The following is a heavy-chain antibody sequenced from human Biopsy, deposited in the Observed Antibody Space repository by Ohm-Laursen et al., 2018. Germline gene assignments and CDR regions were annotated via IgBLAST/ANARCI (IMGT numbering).Heavy chain of an antibody. J-gene: IGHJ6*02. CDR2: VFLDEYA. V-gene: IGHV2-70*11. D-gene: IGHD5-18*01. Sequence: PTQTLTLTCTLSGFSLSAPGMCVSWIRQAPGRAFEWLARVFLDEYADYSASLQTRLSLSKDTSKNQVVLTMTNMDPVDTATYYCARDLFDQSWIHANYSYHGMDVWGQGTTVTVSS. CDR1: GFSLSAPGMC. CDR3: ARDLFDQSWIHANYSYHGMDV.